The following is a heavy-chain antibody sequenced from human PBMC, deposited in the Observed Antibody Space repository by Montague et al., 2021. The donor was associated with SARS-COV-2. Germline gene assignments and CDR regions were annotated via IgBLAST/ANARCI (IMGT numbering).Heavy chain of an antibody. CDR3: TRDYLDIDCDGIDV. J-gene: IGHJ3*01. Sequence: SLRLSCAASGFTFSNHDMNWVRQAPGKGPEWISYISTSAYTTSYAGSVKGRFTISRDNCKNSLYLQMNRLRAEDTAVYHCTRDYLDIDCDGIDVWGQGTKVTVSS. CDR2: ISTSAYTT. D-gene: IGHD2-2*03. CDR1: GFTFSNHD. V-gene: IGHV3-48*03.